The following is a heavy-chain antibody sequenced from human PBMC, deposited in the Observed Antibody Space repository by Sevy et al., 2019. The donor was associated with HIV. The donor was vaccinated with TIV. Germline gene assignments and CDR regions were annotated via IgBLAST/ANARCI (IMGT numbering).Heavy chain of an antibody. CDR2: IYIRGTT. J-gene: IGHJ6*02. V-gene: IGHV4-61*02. CDR1: GGSIRSGRYY. CDR3: ARELSDYGMDV. Sequence: SETLSLTCNVSGGSIRSGRYYWSWIRQPAGKGLEWIGRIYIRGTTNYNPSLKSRITMSVETSKNQFSLKLSSVTAADTAVYYCARELSDYGMDVWGQGTTVTVSS.